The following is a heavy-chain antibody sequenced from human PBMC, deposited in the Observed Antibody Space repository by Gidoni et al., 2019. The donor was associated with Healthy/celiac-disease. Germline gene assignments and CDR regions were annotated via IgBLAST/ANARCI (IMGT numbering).Heavy chain of an antibody. CDR2: ISSSSSYI. CDR3: ARGGGGPQLLWFGELSTPFDY. V-gene: IGHV3-21*01. CDR1: GFTFSSYS. J-gene: IGHJ4*02. D-gene: IGHD3-10*01. Sequence: EVQLVESGGGLVKPGGSLRLSCAASGFTFSSYSMNWVRQAPGKGLEWVSSISSSSSYIYYADSGKGRFTISRDNAKNSLYLKMNSLRAEDTAVYYCARGGGGPQLLWFGELSTPFDYWGQGTLVTVSS.